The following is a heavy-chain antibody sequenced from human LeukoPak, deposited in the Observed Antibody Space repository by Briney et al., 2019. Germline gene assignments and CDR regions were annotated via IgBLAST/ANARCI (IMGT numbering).Heavy chain of an antibody. CDR3: AELGITMIGGV. J-gene: IGHJ6*04. Sequence: GGSLRLSCAASGFTFSSYSMNWVRQAPGKGLEWVPYISSSGSTIYYADSVKGRFTISRDNAKNSLYLQMNSPRAEDTAVYYCAELGITMIGGVWGKGTTVTISS. V-gene: IGHV3-48*04. CDR1: GFTFSSYS. CDR2: ISSSGSTI. D-gene: IGHD3-10*02.